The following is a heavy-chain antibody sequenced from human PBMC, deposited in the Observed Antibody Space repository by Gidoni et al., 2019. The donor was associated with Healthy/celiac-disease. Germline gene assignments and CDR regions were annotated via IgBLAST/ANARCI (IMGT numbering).Heavy chain of an antibody. V-gene: IGHV3-21*01. J-gene: IGHJ4*02. CDR1: GFTFSSYS. CDR3: ARDWEASFDY. D-gene: IGHD1-26*01. CDR2: ISSSSSYI. Sequence: GFTFSSYSMNWVRQAPGKGLEWVSSISSSSSYIYYADSVKGRFTISRDNAKNSLYLQMNSLRAEDTAVYYCARDWEASFDYWGQGTLVTVSS.